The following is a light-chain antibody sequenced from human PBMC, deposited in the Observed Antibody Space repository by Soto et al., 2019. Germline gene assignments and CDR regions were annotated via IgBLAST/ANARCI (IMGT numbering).Light chain of an antibody. J-gene: IGKJ1*01. CDR3: LQYGHWRT. CDR2: GAS. Sequence: EIVVTQSPATLSVSPGERATLSCRVGQNIGTSLAWYQHKPGQLPRLLIYGASTRATGIPARFSGSGSGTEFTITISSLQSEDFEVYYCLQYGHWRTFGQGTKVE. CDR1: QNIGTS. V-gene: IGKV3-15*01.